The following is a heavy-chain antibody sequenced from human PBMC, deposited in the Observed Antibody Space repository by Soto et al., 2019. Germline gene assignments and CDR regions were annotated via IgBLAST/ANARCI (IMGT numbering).Heavy chain of an antibody. CDR1: GGTSRSLS. Sequence: QVQLVQSGAEVKKPGSSVKVSCKASGGTSRSLSITWVRQAPGQGLEWMGGITPLFGIPNYTQKFQGRLTITADKYTGTAYLELSSLRSEDTAVYYCARDTHSAGGWFDHWGRGTLVTVSS. CDR3: ARDTHSAGGWFDH. D-gene: IGHD2-15*01. V-gene: IGHV1-69*17. CDR2: ITPLFGIP. J-gene: IGHJ5*02.